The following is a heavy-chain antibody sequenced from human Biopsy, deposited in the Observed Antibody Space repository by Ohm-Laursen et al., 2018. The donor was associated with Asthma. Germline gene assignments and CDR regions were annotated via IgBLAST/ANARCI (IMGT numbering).Heavy chain of an antibody. CDR1: GFTFSSYG. J-gene: IGHJ3*02. Sequence: RSLRLSCTASGFTFSSYGMHWVRQAPGKGLEWVAVMSFDERQTYYADSVKGRFTISRDNSKNTLYLQMNSLRAEDTAVYYCAKERYYDFWSGYPIWGQGTMVTVSS. CDR3: AKERYYDFWSGYPI. CDR2: MSFDERQT. V-gene: IGHV3-30*18. D-gene: IGHD3-3*01.